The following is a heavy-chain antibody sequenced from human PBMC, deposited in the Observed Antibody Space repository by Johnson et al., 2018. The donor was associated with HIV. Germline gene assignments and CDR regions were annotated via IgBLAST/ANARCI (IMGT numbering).Heavy chain of an antibody. Sequence: MQLVESGGGVVRPGGSLRLSCAASGFIFDDHGMTWVRQAPGKGLEWVSGINWNGGSIGYVDSVKARFTISRDDARNTLYLQMNSLRVEDTALYYCARDGDDGDEADDTKGAFDIWGQGTMVTVSS. V-gene: IGHV3-20*04. CDR1: GFIFDDHG. CDR2: INWNGGSI. J-gene: IGHJ3*02. CDR3: ARDGDDGDEADDTKGAFDI. D-gene: IGHD3-9*01.